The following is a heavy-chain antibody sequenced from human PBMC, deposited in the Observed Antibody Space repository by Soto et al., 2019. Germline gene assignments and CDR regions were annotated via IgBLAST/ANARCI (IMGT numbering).Heavy chain of an antibody. Sequence: GESLKISCKGSVYSFTSYWIGWVRQMPGKGLEWMGIIYPGDSDTRYSPSFQGQVTISADKSISTAYLQWSSLKASDTAMYYCARRYSSSWYWFDPWGQGTLVTVPQ. V-gene: IGHV5-51*01. D-gene: IGHD6-13*01. CDR2: IYPGDSDT. CDR1: VYSFTSYW. CDR3: ARRYSSSWYWFDP. J-gene: IGHJ5*02.